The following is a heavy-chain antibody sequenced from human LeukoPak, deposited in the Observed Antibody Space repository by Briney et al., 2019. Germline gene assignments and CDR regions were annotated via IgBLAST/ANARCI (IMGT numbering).Heavy chain of an antibody. D-gene: IGHD3-10*01. V-gene: IGHV1-8*01. Sequence: ASVKVSCKASGYTFTSYDINWVRQATGQGLEWMGWMNPNSGNTGYAQKFQGRVTMTRNTSISTAYMELSSLRSEDTAVYYCARGLRKSMVRGVMGLDYWGQGTLVTVSS. CDR1: GYTFTSYD. CDR2: MNPNSGNT. CDR3: ARGLRKSMVRGVMGLDY. J-gene: IGHJ4*02.